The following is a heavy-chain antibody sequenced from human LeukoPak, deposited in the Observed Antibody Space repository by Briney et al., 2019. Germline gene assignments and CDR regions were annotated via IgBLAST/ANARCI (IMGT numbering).Heavy chain of an antibody. V-gene: IGHV1-8*03. CDR3: ARDQLPFFYDSSGYDAFDI. D-gene: IGHD3-22*01. CDR2: MNPNSGNT. CDR1: GYTFTAYY. Sequence: GASVKVSCKASGYTFTAYYIHWVRQATGQGLEWMGWMNPNSGNTGYAQKFQGRVTITRNTSISTAYMELSSLRSEDTAVYYCARDQLPFFYDSSGYDAFDIWGQGTMVTVSS. J-gene: IGHJ3*02.